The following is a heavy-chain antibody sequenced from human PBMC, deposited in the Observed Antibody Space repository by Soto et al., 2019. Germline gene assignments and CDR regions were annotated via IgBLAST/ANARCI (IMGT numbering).Heavy chain of an antibody. CDR1: KFTFGNYW. J-gene: IGHJ4*02. CDR3: ARVRVGVALTY. V-gene: IGHV3-7*01. CDR2: INPDGSEK. D-gene: IGHD2-15*01. Sequence: PRVSLSLSCTFSKFTFGNYWMTWVRQAPGKGLEWVANINPDGSEKFYVDSVKCRFTISRDNAKDSLYLQISNLRVDDTAIYYCARVRVGVALTYWGQGTLVTVSS.